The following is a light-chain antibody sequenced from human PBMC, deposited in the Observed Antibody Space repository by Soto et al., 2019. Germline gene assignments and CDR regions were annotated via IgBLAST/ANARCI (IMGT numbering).Light chain of an antibody. J-gene: IGLJ3*02. CDR3: SSYTASTTLVV. CDR1: TSDVGGYNF. Sequence: QLVLTQPASVSGSPGQSITISCTGTTSDVGGYNFVSWYQHHPGKAPKLLIFEVTSRPSGVSSRFSGRKSGNTASLTISGLQAGDEADYYCSSYTASTTLVVFGGGTKLTVL. V-gene: IGLV2-14*01. CDR2: EVT.